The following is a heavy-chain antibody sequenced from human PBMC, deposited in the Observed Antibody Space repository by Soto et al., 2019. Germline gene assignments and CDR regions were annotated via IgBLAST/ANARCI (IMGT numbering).Heavy chain of an antibody. D-gene: IGHD1-26*01. Sequence: GASVKVSYKASGGTFSSYAISWVRQAPGQGLEWMGGIIPIFGTANYAQKFQGRVTITADESTSTAYMELSSLRSEDTAVYYCARGDALVGATADYYYYGMDVWGQGTTVTVSS. CDR2: IIPIFGTA. V-gene: IGHV1-69*13. CDR1: GGTFSSYA. J-gene: IGHJ6*02. CDR3: ARGDALVGATADYYYYGMDV.